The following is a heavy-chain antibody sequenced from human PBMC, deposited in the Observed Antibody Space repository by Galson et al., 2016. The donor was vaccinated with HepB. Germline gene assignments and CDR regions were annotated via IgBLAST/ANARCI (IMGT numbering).Heavy chain of an antibody. D-gene: IGHD3-10*01. CDR3: ARAGPLGSGMNYYFDY. V-gene: IGHV4-31*03. Sequence: TLSLTCTVSGGSNSGGAYYWNWIRHHPGKGLEWIGYIYYSGNTYYNPSLKSRIAITVDTSNNQFSLKLSSVTAADTAVYFCARAGPLGSGMNYYFDYWGQGTLVTVSS. CDR1: GGSNSGGAYY. J-gene: IGHJ4*02. CDR2: IYYSGNT.